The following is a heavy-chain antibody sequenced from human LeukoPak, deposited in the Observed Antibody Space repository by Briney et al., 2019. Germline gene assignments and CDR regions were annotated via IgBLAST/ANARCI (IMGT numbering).Heavy chain of an antibody. CDR2: IYHSGNT. J-gene: IGHJ4*02. CDR3: ARLPIDGSIDY. V-gene: IGHV4-30-2*01. D-gene: IGHD5/OR15-5a*01. CDR1: GGSITSGGYS. Sequence: SETLSLTCAVSGGSITSGGYSWNWIRQAPGKGLEWIGYIYHSGNTYYNPSLKSRVTTSVDGSKNQFSLKLSSVTAADTAVYYCARLPIDGSIDYWGQGTLVTVSS.